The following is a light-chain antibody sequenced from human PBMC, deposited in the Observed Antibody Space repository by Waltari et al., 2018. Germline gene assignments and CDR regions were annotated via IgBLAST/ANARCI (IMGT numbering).Light chain of an antibody. J-gene: IGKJ5*01. V-gene: IGKV1-9*01. CDR2: TAS. Sequence: IQLAQSPSSLSASVGDRVAITCRASQGISSYLAWYQQKPGKAPKLLIHTASTLQSGVPSRFSGSGSGTDFTLSISSLQPEDFATYYCQQRNSYPITFGQGTRLEIK. CDR1: QGISSY. CDR3: QQRNSYPIT.